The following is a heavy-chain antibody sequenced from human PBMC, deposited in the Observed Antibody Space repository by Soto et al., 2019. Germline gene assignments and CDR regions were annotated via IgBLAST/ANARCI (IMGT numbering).Heavy chain of an antibody. D-gene: IGHD6-13*01. CDR3: TRKNGIAAAGRAPYYYYYYGMDV. V-gene: IGHV3-49*03. CDR2: IRSKAYGGTT. CDR1: GFTFGDYA. Sequence: PGGSLRLSCTASGFTFGDYAMSWFRQAPGKGLEWVGFIRSKAYGGTTEYAASVKGRFTISRDDSKSIAYLQMNSLKTEDTAVYYCTRKNGIAAAGRAPYYYYYYGMDVWGQGTTVTVSS. J-gene: IGHJ6*02.